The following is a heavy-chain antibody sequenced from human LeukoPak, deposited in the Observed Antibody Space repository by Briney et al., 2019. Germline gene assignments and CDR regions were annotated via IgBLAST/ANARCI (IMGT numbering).Heavy chain of an antibody. CDR3: ARQTGSGLFTLP. V-gene: IGHV4-34*01. CDR1: GGSFSGYY. D-gene: IGHD3/OR15-3a*01. Sequence: SDTLSLTCAVYGGSFSGYYWSWIRQPPGKGLEWIGEINHSGSTNYNPSLKSRVTISIDTSKNQISLRLTSVTATDTAMYYCARQTGSGLFTLPGGQGTLVTVSS. CDR2: INHSGST. J-gene: IGHJ4*02.